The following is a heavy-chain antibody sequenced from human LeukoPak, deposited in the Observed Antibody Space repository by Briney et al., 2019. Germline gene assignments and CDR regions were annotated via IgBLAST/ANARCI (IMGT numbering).Heavy chain of an antibody. CDR1: GYTFTGHY. J-gene: IGHJ4*02. V-gene: IGHV1-2*02. CDR3: ARDLWSSYYFDY. Sequence: ASVKVSCKASGYTFTGHYLHWVRQAPGQGLEWMGWINPNSGDTNYAQKFQGRVTMTRDTSISTAYMELSRLKSDDTAVYYCARDLWSSYYFDYWGQGTLVTVSS. D-gene: IGHD2-21*01. CDR2: INPNSGDT.